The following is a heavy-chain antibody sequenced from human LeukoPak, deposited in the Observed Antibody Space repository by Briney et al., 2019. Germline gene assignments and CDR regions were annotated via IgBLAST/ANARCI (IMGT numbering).Heavy chain of an antibody. D-gene: IGHD1-26*01. Sequence: GGSLRLSCAASGFTFSSYAMSWVRQAPGKGLEWVSAISGSGGSTYYAESVKGRFTISRDNSKNTLYLQMNSLRAEDTAVYYCAQAGGSYPLYFDYWGQGTLVTVSS. V-gene: IGHV3-23*01. CDR1: GFTFSSYA. CDR3: AQAGGSYPLYFDY. CDR2: ISGSGGST. J-gene: IGHJ4*02.